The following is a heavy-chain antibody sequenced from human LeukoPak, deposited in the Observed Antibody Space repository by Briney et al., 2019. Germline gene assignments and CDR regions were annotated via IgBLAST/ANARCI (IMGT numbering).Heavy chain of an antibody. CDR3: ASLGGFWQYQLRALDYYYYYMDV. CDR2: ISSSGSTI. V-gene: IGHV3-11*01. CDR1: GFTFSDYY. Sequence: PGGSLRLSCAASGFTFSDYYMSWIRQAPGKGLEWVSYISSSGSTIYYADSVKGRFTISRDNAKNSLYLQMNSLRAEDTAVYYCASLGGFWQYQLRALDYYYYYMDVWGKGTTVTVSS. D-gene: IGHD2-2*01. J-gene: IGHJ6*03.